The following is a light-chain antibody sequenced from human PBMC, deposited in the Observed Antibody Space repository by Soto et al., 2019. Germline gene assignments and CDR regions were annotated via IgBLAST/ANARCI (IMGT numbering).Light chain of an antibody. CDR2: RDT. V-gene: IGLV3-1*01. CDR3: QAWDSSTVV. J-gene: IGLJ2*01. CDR1: NLGDKF. Sequence: SYELTQPPSVSVSPGQTASITCSGDNLGDKFVCWYQQKPGQSPVLVIYRDTKRPSGIPERFSGSNSGNTATLTISGTQSMDEADYYCQAWDSSTVVFGGGTKLTVL.